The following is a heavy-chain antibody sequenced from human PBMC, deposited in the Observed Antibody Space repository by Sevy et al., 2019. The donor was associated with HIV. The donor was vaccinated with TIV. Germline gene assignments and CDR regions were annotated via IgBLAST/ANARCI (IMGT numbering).Heavy chain of an antibody. D-gene: IGHD2-15*01. CDR3: AQSSGGTKHFNF. CDR1: GFTVIYHA. V-gene: IGHV1-3*01. Sequence: ASVKVSCKTSGFTVIYHAIHWARQAPGQRREWMGWSNPVNNSTRSSENLQGRGALTTDTCAITNYMELSSLRSDDTAVYYCAQSSGGTKHFNFWGHGTRVTVSS. CDR2: SNPVNNST. J-gene: IGHJ5*01.